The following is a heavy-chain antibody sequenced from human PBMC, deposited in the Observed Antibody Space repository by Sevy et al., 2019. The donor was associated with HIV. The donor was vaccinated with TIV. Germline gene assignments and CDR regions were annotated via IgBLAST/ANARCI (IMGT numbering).Heavy chain of an antibody. CDR1: GFTFSDYY. J-gene: IGHJ4*02. CDR3: ARSLKDWTPSAGH. V-gene: IGHV3-11*06. D-gene: IGHD1-1*01. CDR2: ISSTTGYT. Sequence: GGSLRLSCTASGFTFSDYYMSWIRQAPGKGLECVSFISSTTGYTNYADSVKGRFTISRENAKNSLYLQMNNLRAEDTAVYYCARSLKDWTPSAGHWGQGTLVTVSS.